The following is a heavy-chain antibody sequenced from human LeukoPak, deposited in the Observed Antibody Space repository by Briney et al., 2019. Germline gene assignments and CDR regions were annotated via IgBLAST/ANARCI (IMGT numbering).Heavy chain of an antibody. Sequence: GESLKVSCKGSGYSFSSYWIGWVRQMPGKGLEWMGIIYPGDSDTRYSPSFQGQVTISADKSISTAYLQWRSLKASDTSIYYCARSGRGYSHGYDYWGQGTLVTVSS. CDR1: GYSFSSYW. CDR2: IYPGDSDT. V-gene: IGHV5-51*01. J-gene: IGHJ4*02. D-gene: IGHD5-18*01. CDR3: ARSGRGYSHGYDY.